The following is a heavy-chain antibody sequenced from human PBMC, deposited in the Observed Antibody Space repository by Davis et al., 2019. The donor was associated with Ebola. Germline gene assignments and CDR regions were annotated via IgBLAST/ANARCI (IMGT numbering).Heavy chain of an antibody. J-gene: IGHJ4*02. Sequence: PGGSLRLSCAASGFSFSDYYMGWIRQAPGKGLNWVSYISSSGSAIYYADSVKGRFTISRDNAKNSLYLQMNSLRAEDTAVYYCASGYCSSGSCYCPNWGQGTLVTVSS. CDR2: ISSSGSAI. V-gene: IGHV3-11*04. CDR1: GFSFSDYY. CDR3: ASGYCSSGSCYCPN. D-gene: IGHD2-15*01.